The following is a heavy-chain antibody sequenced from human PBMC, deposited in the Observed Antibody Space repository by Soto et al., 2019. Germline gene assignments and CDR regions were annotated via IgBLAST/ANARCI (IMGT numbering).Heavy chain of an antibody. Sequence: EVQLVQSESEVKKPGESLKISCKVSGYSFVNYWIGGVRQMPGKGLEWMGNGYPGDSDTDDSPSFKGHVTISADKSITTTYLQWSILYASDNAHYYCAKHSLSSSDCDFGGQGTLVLASS. D-gene: IGHD6-13*01. CDR1: GYSFVNYW. CDR3: AKHSLSSSDCDF. J-gene: IGHJ4*02. CDR2: GYPGDSDT. V-gene: IGHV5-51*01.